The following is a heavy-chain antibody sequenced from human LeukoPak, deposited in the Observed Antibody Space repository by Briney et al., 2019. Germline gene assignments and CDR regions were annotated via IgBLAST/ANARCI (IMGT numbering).Heavy chain of an antibody. CDR1: GVSVSNNY. CDR3: ASVSPVAGLDY. CDR2: INHSGST. D-gene: IGHD6-19*01. Sequence: GSLRLSCAASGVSVSNNYMSWVRQAPGKGLEWIGEINHSGSTNYNPSLKSRVIISVDTSKNQFSLKLSSVTAADTAIYYCASVSPVAGLDYWGQGTPVTVSS. V-gene: IGHV4-34*01. J-gene: IGHJ4*02.